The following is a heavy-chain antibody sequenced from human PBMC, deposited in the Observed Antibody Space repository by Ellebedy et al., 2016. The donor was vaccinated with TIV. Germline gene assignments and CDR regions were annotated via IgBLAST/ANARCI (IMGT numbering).Heavy chain of an antibody. CDR1: GFTFSSYA. CDR2: ISGSGGST. D-gene: IGHD4/OR15-4a*01. CDR3: ATSNVPRAFDI. J-gene: IGHJ3*02. Sequence: GESLKISCAASGFTFSSYAMSWVRQAPGKGLEWVSAISGSGGSTFYADSVKGRFTISRDNSKNTLYLQMNSLRAEDTAVYYGATSNVPRAFDIWGQGTMVTVSS. V-gene: IGHV3-23*01.